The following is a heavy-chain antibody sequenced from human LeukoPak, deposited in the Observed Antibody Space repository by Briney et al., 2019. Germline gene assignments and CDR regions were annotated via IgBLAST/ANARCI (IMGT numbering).Heavy chain of an antibody. J-gene: IGHJ4*02. Sequence: GGSLRLSCAASGFTFSIHGMHWVRQAPGKGLEWVSAISGSGDTTYYADSAKGRFTISRDNSKNTLYLQMNSLRAEDTAVYYCAKDSSARLRGIDYWGQGTLVTVSS. D-gene: IGHD5-12*01. CDR2: ISGSGDTT. V-gene: IGHV3-23*01. CDR1: GFTFSIHG. CDR3: AKDSSARLRGIDY.